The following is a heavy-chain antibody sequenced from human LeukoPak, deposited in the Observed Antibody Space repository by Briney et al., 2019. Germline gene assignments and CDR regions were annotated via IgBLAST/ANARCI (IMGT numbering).Heavy chain of an antibody. Sequence: PGGSLRLSCAASGFTFTTYWMTWVRQAPGKGLEWVANIKQDGSDKYYVDSVKGRFTISRDNARKSVYLQMNSLRAEDTAVYYCAKPITIFGVVNTDYWGQGTLVTVSS. V-gene: IGHV3-7*01. CDR2: IKQDGSDK. D-gene: IGHD3-3*01. J-gene: IGHJ4*02. CDR1: GFTFTTYW. CDR3: AKPITIFGVVNTDY.